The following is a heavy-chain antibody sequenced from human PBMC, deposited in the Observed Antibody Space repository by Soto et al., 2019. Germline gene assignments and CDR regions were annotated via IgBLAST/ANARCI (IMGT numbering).Heavy chain of an antibody. V-gene: IGHV1-69*13. Sequence: ASVKVSCKASGYTFSSYAISWVRQAPGQGLEWMGGIIPFFDTANYAQQFQGRVTITADESTSTAYMGLSSLRSEDTAVYYCARHDCISSSCYYYYYYVMDVWGQGTTVTVSS. D-gene: IGHD2-2*01. CDR1: GYTFSSYA. CDR2: IIPFFDTA. J-gene: IGHJ6*02. CDR3: ARHDCISSSCYYYYYYVMDV.